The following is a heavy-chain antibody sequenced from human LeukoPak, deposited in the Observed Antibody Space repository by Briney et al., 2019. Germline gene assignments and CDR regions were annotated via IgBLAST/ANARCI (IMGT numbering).Heavy chain of an antibody. Sequence: GSSVKVSCKASGGTFSSYAISWVRQAPGQGLEWMGGIIPIFGTANYAQKFQGRVTITADKSTSTAYMELSSLRSEDTAVYYCARCAVTTEYYYYYMDVWGKGTTVTVSS. D-gene: IGHD4-17*01. CDR2: IIPIFGTA. CDR3: ARCAVTTEYYYYYMDV. CDR1: GGTFSSYA. V-gene: IGHV1-69*06. J-gene: IGHJ6*03.